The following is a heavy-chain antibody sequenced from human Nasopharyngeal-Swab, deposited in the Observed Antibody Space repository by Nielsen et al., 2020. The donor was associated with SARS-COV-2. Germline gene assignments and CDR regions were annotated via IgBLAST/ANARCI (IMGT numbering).Heavy chain of an antibody. D-gene: IGHD4-23*01. V-gene: IGHV3-21*01. Sequence: GESLKISCAASGFTFSSYTMNWVRQAPGKGLEWVSSISSSSSYIYYADSVKGRFTISRDNAKNSLYLQMSSLRAEDTAVYYCARTYGGNSKLSYWGQGTLVTVLL. CDR3: ARTYGGNSKLSY. CDR1: GFTFSSYT. CDR2: ISSSSSYI. J-gene: IGHJ4*02.